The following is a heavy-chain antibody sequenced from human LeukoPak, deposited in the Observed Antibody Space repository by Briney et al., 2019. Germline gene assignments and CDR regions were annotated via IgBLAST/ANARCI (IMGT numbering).Heavy chain of an antibody. J-gene: IGHJ4*02. V-gene: IGHV3-23*01. CDR1: GFIFSTYA. Sequence: GGSLRLSCAASGFIFSTYALSWVRQAPGKGLEWASSISGSGGSTYHADSVKGRFTISRDSSKNTLYLQMNSLRAEDTAIYYCARVIRAAPGKGYFDYWGQGTLVTVSS. D-gene: IGHD6-13*01. CDR3: ARVIRAAPGKGYFDY. CDR2: ISGSGGST.